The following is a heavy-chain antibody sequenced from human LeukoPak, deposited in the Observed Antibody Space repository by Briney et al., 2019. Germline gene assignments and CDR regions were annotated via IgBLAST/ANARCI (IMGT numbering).Heavy chain of an antibody. Sequence: ASVKVSCKASGYTFTGYYMHWVRQAPGQGLERMGWINPNSGGANYAQKFQGRVAMTRDTSISTAYMELSRLRSDDTAVYYCAISARNDVLAGYYNYWGQGTLVTVSS. D-gene: IGHD3-9*01. J-gene: IGHJ4*02. CDR3: AISARNDVLAGYYNY. CDR1: GYTFTGYY. CDR2: INPNSGGA. V-gene: IGHV1-2*02.